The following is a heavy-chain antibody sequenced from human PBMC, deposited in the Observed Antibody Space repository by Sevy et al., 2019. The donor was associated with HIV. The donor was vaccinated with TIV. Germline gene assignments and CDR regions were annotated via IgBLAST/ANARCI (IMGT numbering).Heavy chain of an antibody. Sequence: GGSLRLSCTASGFSFRSYWMTWVRQAPGMGLAWVANIKLDGDEKYYVESLKGRFTISRDNVKNSLYLQMNNLRAEDTAVYYCARDSKGGLDVWGQGTTVTVSS. CDR1: GFSFRSYW. V-gene: IGHV3-7*01. CDR3: ARDSKGGLDV. CDR2: IKLDGDEK. J-gene: IGHJ6*02. D-gene: IGHD4-4*01.